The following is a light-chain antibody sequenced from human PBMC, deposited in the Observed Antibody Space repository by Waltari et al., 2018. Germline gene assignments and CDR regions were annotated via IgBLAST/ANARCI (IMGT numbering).Light chain of an antibody. CDR3: SSYAGGGTGV. J-gene: IGLJ3*02. CDR2: GGT. Sequence: QSALTQPASVSGSPGQSITISFTGTNTDVGSYDLVSWYQQHPGKAPKLVIYGGTKRHSGVSHRFSGSKSGNTASLTISGLQAEDEADYYCSSYAGGGTGVFGGGTKLTVL. CDR1: NTDVGSYDL. V-gene: IGLV2-23*01.